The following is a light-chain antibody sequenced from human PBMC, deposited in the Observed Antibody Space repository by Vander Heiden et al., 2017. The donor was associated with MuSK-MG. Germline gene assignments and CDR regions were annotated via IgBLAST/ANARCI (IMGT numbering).Light chain of an antibody. CDR3: QKSDRTPIT. J-gene: IGKJ4*01. V-gene: IGKV1-39*01. CDR2: AAS. Sequence: IQLTQSPSSLSASVGDSVTITCRASQSISSYLHWYQQKPGKAPKLLIYAASSLQSGVPSRCSGSGSGTDFTLTISRLQPEDFATYDCQKSDRTPITFGGGTKVEIK. CDR1: QSISSY.